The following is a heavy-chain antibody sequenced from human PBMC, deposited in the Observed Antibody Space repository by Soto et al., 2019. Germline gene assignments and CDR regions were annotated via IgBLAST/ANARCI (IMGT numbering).Heavy chain of an antibody. CDR1: GYTFSSYG. CDR3: ARDLELAYCGGDCYSQAFDI. Sequence: SVKVSCKASGYTFSSYGISWVREAPGQGLEWMGWISAYNGNTNYAQKLQGRVTMTTDTSTSTAYMELRSLRSDDTAVYYCARDLELAYCGGDCYSQAFDIWGQGTMVTVSS. CDR2: ISAYNGNT. D-gene: IGHD2-21*02. V-gene: IGHV1-18*04. J-gene: IGHJ3*02.